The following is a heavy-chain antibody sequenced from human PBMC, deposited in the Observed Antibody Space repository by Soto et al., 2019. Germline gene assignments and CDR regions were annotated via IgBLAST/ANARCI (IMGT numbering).Heavy chain of an antibody. CDR1: GGTFSSYT. CDR3: ARGEYGGYARYYYYGMDV. CDR2: IIPILGIA. V-gene: IGHV1-69*02. J-gene: IGHJ6*02. Sequence: QVQLVQSGAEVKKPGSSVKVSCKASGGTFSSYTISWVRQAPGQGLEWMGRIIPILGIANYAQKFQGRVTITAEKSTSTAYMELSSLRSEDTAVYYCARGEYGGYARYYYYGMDVWGQGTTVTVSS. D-gene: IGHD5-12*01.